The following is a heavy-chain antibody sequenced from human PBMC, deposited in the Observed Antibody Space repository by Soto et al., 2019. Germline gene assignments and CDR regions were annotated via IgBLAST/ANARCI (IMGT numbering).Heavy chain of an antibody. J-gene: IGHJ5*02. CDR2: IYYSGST. D-gene: IGHD6-6*01. CDR1: GGSISSGGYS. Sequence: SETLSLTCTVSGGSISSGGYSWSWLRPPPGKGLEWIGYIYYSGSTNYNPSLKSRVTISVDTSKNQFSLKLSSVTAADTAVYYCARDSGGAARPGWWFDPWGQGTLVTVSS. CDR3: ARDSGGAARPGWWFDP. V-gene: IGHV4-61*08.